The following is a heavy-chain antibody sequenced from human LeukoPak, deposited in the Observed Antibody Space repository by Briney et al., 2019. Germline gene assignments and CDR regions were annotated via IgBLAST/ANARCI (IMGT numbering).Heavy chain of an antibody. J-gene: IGHJ3*02. CDR2: FDPEDGEI. V-gene: IGHV1-24*01. Sequence: ASVKVSCKVSGYTLTELSMHWVRQAPGKGLEWMGGFDPEDGEIIYAQKFQGRVTITADKSTSTAYMELSSLRSEDTAVYYCARGMSMSPMWPGPAAFDIWGQGTMVTVSS. CDR1: GYTLTELS. CDR3: ARGMSMSPMWPGPAAFDI. D-gene: IGHD2-21*01.